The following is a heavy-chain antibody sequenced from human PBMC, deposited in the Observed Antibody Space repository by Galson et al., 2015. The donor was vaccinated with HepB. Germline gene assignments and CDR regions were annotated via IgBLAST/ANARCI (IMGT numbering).Heavy chain of an antibody. CDR1: GGSISSYY. J-gene: IGHJ3*02. CDR3: ARDWDIVVVPAAIRGGDAFDI. V-gene: IGHV4-4*07. CDR2: IYTSGST. Sequence: ETLSLTCTVSGGSISSYYWSWIRQPAGKGLEWIGRIYTSGSTNYNPSLKSRVTMSVDTSKNQFSLKLSSVTAADTAVYYCARDWDIVVVPAAIRGGDAFDIWGQGTMVTVSS. D-gene: IGHD2-2*02.